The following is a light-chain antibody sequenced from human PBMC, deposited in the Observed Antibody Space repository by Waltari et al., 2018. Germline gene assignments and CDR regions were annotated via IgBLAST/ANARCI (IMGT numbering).Light chain of an antibody. J-gene: IGKJ1*01. CDR3: QQYLRTPPT. CDR1: RSIFYSSRYKDY. Sequence: DIVMTQSPGSLAVSLGERATINCRSSRSIFYSSRYKDYLAWYQQRPGQPPRLIISWATTLESGVPDRFIGSGSETDFTLTITSLQAEDVAVYYCQQYLRTPPTFGQGTKVEI. V-gene: IGKV4-1*01. CDR2: WAT.